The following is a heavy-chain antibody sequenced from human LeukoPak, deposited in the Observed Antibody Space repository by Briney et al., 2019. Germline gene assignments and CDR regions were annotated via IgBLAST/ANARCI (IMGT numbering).Heavy chain of an antibody. CDR1: EFTFSNYW. CDR2: IRGDGIVT. J-gene: IGHJ6*02. Sequence: GGSLRLSCVASEFTFSNYWIHWVRQAPGKGLVWVSRIRGDGIVTNYADSVEGRFTVSRDNAKNTLYLQMNSLRADDTAIYYCARNQQLGGHSYYYGMDVWGQGTTVTVSS. V-gene: IGHV3-74*01. CDR3: ARNQQLGGHSYYYGMDV. D-gene: IGHD3-16*01.